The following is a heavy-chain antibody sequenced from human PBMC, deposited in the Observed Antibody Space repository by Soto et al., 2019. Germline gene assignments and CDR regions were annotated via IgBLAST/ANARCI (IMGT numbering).Heavy chain of an antibody. CDR2: INAGNGNT. CDR3: ARAHSSSWYTDDNWFDP. V-gene: IGHV1-3*05. J-gene: IGHJ5*02. Sequence: QVQLVQSGAEEKKPGASVKVSCKASGYTFTSYAMHWVRQAPGQRLERMGWINAGNGNTKYSQKFQGRVTITRDTSASTAYMELSSLRSEDTAVYYCARAHSSSWYTDDNWFDPWGQGTLVTVSS. D-gene: IGHD6-13*01. CDR1: GYTFTSYA.